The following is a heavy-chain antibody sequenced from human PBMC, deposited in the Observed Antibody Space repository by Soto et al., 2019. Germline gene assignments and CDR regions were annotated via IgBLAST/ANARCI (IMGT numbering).Heavy chain of an antibody. Sequence: QVQLVQSGAEVKKPGASVKVSCKASGYTFTSYDINWVRQATGQGLEWMGWMNPNSGNTGYAQKIQATDTMTRNTVTRTAYMELRRLRPEITAVFYCARWPDGYYYYGMDVWGQGNTVTVSS. CDR3: ARWPDGYYYYGMDV. J-gene: IGHJ6*01. CDR2: MNPNSGNT. V-gene: IGHV1-8*01. CDR1: GYTFTSYD.